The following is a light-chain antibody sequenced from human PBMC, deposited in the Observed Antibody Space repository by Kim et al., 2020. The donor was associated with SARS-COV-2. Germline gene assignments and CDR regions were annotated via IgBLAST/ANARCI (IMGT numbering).Light chain of an antibody. CDR2: SAS. J-gene: IGKJ3*01. V-gene: IGKV3-20*01. Sequence: TPGERATLHCRDSQSVRSIHLGWYQQKPGQAPRLLIHSASSRAGGRPDRFSGSGCGADFTLTIRGLEPEGYAVYYCQQYGSTRFAFGPGTKVDIK. CDR1: QSVRSIH. CDR3: QQYGSTRFA.